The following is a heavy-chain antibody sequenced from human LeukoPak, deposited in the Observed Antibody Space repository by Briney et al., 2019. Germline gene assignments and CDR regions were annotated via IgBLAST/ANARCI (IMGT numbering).Heavy chain of an antibody. CDR2: ISAYTGNI. CDR3: ARDHAESSNWHSDY. CDR1: GYTFIRYG. Sequence: ASVKVSCKASGYTFIRYGITWVRQAPGQGLEWMGWISAYTGNIDYAQKLQGRVSMTTDTSTSTAYMELTSLRSDDTAVYYGARDHAESSNWHSDYWGQGTLVTVSS. D-gene: IGHD6-13*01. V-gene: IGHV1-18*01. J-gene: IGHJ4*02.